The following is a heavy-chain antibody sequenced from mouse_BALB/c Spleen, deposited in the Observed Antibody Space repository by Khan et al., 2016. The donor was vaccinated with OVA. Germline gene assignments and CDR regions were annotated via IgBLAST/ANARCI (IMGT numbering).Heavy chain of an antibody. J-gene: IGHJ1*01. CDR2: IWSDGHT. CDR1: GFSLTSYG. D-gene: IGHD2-1*01. CDR3: ARHGYYGNYGPYFDV. V-gene: IGHV2-6-1*01. Sequence: VQLVESGPGLVAPSQSLSITCTISGFSLTSYGVHWVRQPPGKGLEWLVVIWSDGHTTYNSALKSRLSISKDNSKSQVFLKMNSLQTDDTAMYYYARHGYYGNYGPYFDVWGAGTTVTVSS.